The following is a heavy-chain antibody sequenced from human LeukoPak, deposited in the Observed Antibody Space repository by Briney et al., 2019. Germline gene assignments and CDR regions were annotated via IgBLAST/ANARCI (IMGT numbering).Heavy chain of an antibody. CDR3: ARAAYYYDSSGYCY. CDR1: GGSISSGGYY. D-gene: IGHD3-22*01. V-gene: IGHV4-31*03. CDR2: IYYSGST. J-gene: IGHJ4*02. Sequence: SETLSLTCTVSGGSISSGGYYWSWIRQHPGKGLEWIGYIYYSGSTYYNPSLKSRVTISVDTSKNQFSLKLSSVTAADTAVYYCARAAYYYDSSGYCYWGQGTLVTVSS.